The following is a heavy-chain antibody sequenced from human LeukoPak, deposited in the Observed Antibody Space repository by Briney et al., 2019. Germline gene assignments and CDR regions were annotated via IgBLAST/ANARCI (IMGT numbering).Heavy chain of an antibody. V-gene: IGHV3-48*04. J-gene: IGHJ4*02. CDR3: ARGAGTNDY. Sequence: PGGSLRLSCAASGFSFSNYGMNWVRQAPGKGLEWISYISSASSTIYYADSVKGRFTISRDNAKNSLYLQMNSLRAEDTAVYYCARGAGTNDYWGQGTLVTVSS. D-gene: IGHD1-7*01. CDR2: ISSASSTI. CDR1: GFSFSNYG.